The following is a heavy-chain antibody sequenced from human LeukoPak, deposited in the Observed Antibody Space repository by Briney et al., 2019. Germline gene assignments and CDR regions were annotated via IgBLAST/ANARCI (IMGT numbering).Heavy chain of an antibody. J-gene: IGHJ6*04. V-gene: IGHV3-15*01. CDR3: TTKPCSSTSCYYYYGMDV. Sequence: GGSLRLSCAASGFTFSNAWMSWVRQAPGKGLEWVSRIKSKTDGGTTDYAAPVKGRFTISRDDSKNTLYLQMNSLKTEDTAVYYCTTKPCSSTSCYYYYGMDVWGKGTTVTVSS. CDR2: IKSKTDGGTT. CDR1: GFTFSNAW. D-gene: IGHD2-2*01.